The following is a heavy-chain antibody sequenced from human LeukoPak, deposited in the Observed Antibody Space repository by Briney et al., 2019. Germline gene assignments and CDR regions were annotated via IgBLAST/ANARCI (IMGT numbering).Heavy chain of an antibody. CDR3: TRETIVVVVVAGVDYMDV. CDR2: INYSGST. V-gene: IGHV4-59*01. CDR1: GGSISSYY. J-gene: IGHJ6*03. Sequence: SETLSLSCTVSGGSISSYYRSWIRQPPGKGLEWIGYINYSGSTTYKPSLKSGVTTSVDKSKNQFSLKLSSVTAADTAVYYCTRETIVVVVVAGVDYMDVWGKGTTVTVSS. D-gene: IGHD2-15*01.